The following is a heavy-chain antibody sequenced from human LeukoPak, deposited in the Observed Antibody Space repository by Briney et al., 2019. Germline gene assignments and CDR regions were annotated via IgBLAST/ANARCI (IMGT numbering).Heavy chain of an antibody. D-gene: IGHD6-19*01. Sequence: ASVKVSCKASGYTFTSYGISWVRQAPGQGLEWMGWISACNGNTNYAQKLQGRVTMTTDTSTSTAYMELRSLRSDDTAVYYCARSFRLAGPFDYWGQGTLVTVSS. J-gene: IGHJ4*02. CDR3: ARSFRLAGPFDY. CDR2: ISACNGNT. V-gene: IGHV1-18*01. CDR1: GYTFTSYG.